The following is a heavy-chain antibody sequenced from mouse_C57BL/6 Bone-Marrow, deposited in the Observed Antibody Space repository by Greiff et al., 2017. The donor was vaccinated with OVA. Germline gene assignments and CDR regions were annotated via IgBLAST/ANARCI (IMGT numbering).Heavy chain of an antibody. CDR1: GFTINDSY. CDR2: IDPEDGDP. D-gene: IGHD1-1*01. CDR3: TLSCHGWFAY. V-gene: IGHV14-1*01. Sequence: VQLQQSGAELVRPGASVKLSCTASGFTINDSYMHWVTPRPEQGLEWLGRIDPEDGDPEYAPKFQGKATMTADTSSNTAYLQLSSLTSEDTAVYYCTLSCHGWFAYWGQGTLVTVSA. J-gene: IGHJ3*01.